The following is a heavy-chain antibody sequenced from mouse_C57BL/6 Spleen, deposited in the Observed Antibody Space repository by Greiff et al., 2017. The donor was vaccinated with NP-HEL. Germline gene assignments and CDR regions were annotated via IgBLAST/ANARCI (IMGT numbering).Heavy chain of an antibody. V-gene: IGHV1-61*01. CDR1: GYTFTSYW. D-gene: IGHD1-1*01. CDR3: ARVGGSSALYYAMDY. J-gene: IGHJ4*01. Sequence: QVQLQQPGAELVRPGSSVKLSCKASGYTFTSYWMDWVKQRPGQGLEWIGNIYPSDSETHYNQKFKDKATLTVDKSSSTAYMQLSSLTSEDSAVYYCARVGGSSALYYAMDYWGQGTSVTVSS. CDR2: IYPSDSET.